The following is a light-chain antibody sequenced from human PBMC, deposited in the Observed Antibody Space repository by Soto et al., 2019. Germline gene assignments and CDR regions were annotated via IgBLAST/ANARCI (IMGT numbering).Light chain of an antibody. CDR2: EVG. J-gene: IGLJ1*01. V-gene: IGLV2-8*01. CDR3: SSYAGSNNAV. Sequence: QSVLTQPPSASGSPGQSVTISCTGTSSDVGGYNYVSWYQHHPGKAPKLMLYEVGKRPSGVPDRFSGSKSGNTASLTVSGLQAEDEADYYCSSYAGSNNAVFGTGTKVTVL. CDR1: SSDVGGYNY.